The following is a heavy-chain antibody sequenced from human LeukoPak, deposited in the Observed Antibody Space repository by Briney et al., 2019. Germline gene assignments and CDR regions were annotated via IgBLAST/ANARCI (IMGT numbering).Heavy chain of an antibody. CDR2: INSDGSST. V-gene: IGHV3-74*01. CDR3: ARVDDRAVAGTRAPDY. J-gene: IGHJ4*02. Sequence: GGSLRLSCAASGFSFSTYNMNWVRQAPGRGLVWVSRINSDGSSTTYADSVKGRFTISRDNAKNTLYLQMNSLRAEDTAVYYCARVDDRAVAGTRAPDYWGQGTLVTVSS. CDR1: GFSFSTYN. D-gene: IGHD6-19*01.